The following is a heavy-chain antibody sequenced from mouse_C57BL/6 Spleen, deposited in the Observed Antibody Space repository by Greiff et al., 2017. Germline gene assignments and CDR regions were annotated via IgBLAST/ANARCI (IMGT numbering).Heavy chain of an antibody. CDR2: IYPSDSES. CDR1: GYTFTSYW. D-gene: IGHD4-1*02. J-gene: IGHJ3*01. CDR3: ARGFQLGLGFAY. V-gene: IGHV1-61*01. Sequence: QVQLQQSGAELVRPGSSVTLSCKASGYTFTSYWMDWVKQRPGQGLEWIGNIYPSDSESHYNQKFKDKATLTVDKSSSTAYMQHRSLTSEDSAVYYCARGFQLGLGFAYWGQGTLVTVSA.